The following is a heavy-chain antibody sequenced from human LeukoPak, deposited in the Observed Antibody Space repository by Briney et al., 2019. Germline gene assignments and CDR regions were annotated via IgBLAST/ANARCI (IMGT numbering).Heavy chain of an antibody. CDR3: AKGAGDRYYYYYYMDV. CDR2: ISGSGGST. Sequence: GGSLRLSCAASGFTFSSYAMSWVRQAPGKGLEWVSSISGSGGSTYYADSVKGRFTISRDNFKNTLYLQMNSLRAEDTAVYYCAKGAGDRYYYYYYMDVWGKGTTVTVSS. D-gene: IGHD3-10*01. J-gene: IGHJ6*03. V-gene: IGHV3-23*01. CDR1: GFTFSSYA.